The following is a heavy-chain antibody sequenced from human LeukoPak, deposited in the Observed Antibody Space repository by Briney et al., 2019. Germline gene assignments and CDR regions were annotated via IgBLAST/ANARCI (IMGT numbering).Heavy chain of an antibody. J-gene: IGHJ4*02. CDR3: AREGSSSSSGDYFDY. CDR1: GYTFTSCY. CDR2: INPSGGST. D-gene: IGHD6-6*01. Sequence: ASVKVSCKASGYTFTSCYMHWVRQAPGQGLEWMGIINPSGGSTSYAQKFQGRVTMTRDTSTSTVYMELSSLRSEDTAVYYCAREGSSSSSGDYFDYWGQGTLVTVSS. V-gene: IGHV1-46*01.